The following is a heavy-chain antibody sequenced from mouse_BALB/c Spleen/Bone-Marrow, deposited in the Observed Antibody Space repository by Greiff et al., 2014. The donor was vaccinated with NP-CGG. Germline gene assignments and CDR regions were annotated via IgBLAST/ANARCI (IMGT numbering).Heavy chain of an antibody. CDR2: IDPANGNT. D-gene: IGHD1-1*01. CDR3: DFCYYGRCVFAY. Sequence: VQLQQPGAELVKPGASVKLSCTASGFNIKDTYMHWVKQRPEQGLEWIGRIDPANGNTKYDPKFQGKATITADTSSNTAYLQLSSLSCVDTDVYSVDFCYYGRCVFAYWGQGTLVTVSA. J-gene: IGHJ3*01. V-gene: IGHV14-3*02. CDR1: GFNIKDTY.